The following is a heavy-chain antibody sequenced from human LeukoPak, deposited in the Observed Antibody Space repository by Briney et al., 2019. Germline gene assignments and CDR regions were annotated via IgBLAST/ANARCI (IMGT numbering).Heavy chain of an antibody. Sequence: GGSLRLSCAASGFTFSTYGMHWVRQAPGTGLEWVAVISYDGSYKYYADSGRGRFTISRDHSKNTLYLQMNSLRAEDKAAYFCAKYYYDSSGYSALGSWGQGTLVTVSS. CDR3: AKYYYDSSGYSALGS. J-gene: IGHJ5*01. D-gene: IGHD3-22*01. CDR2: ISYDGSYK. V-gene: IGHV3-30*18. CDR1: GFTFSTYG.